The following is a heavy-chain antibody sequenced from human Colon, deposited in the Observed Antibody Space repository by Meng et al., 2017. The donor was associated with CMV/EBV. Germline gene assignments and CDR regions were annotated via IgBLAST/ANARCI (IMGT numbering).Heavy chain of an antibody. CDR2: IHYSGGT. V-gene: IGHV4-4*07. CDR3: ARAGARGVPVDL. J-gene: IGHJ4*02. CDR1: GDSIKNYY. D-gene: IGHD3-10*01. Sequence: QGQLQESGPSLVKPSGTLSLTCTVSGDSIKNYYWTWLRQPAGKGLEWLGRIHYSGGTDDNPSLKSRVTLSIDTSKNQLSLKIYSVTAADTAVYYCARAGARGVPVDLWGQGTLVTVSS.